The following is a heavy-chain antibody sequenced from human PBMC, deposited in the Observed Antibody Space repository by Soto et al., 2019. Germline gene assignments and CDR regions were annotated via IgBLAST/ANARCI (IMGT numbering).Heavy chain of an antibody. Sequence: LSLTCTVSGGSIRSYYWSWIRQPAGKGLEWIGRIYTSGSTNYNPSLKSRVTMSLDTSKNQFSLKLTSVTAADTALYYCARGNCSSPNCYSFSGYYGMDVWGQGTTVTVSS. J-gene: IGHJ6*02. V-gene: IGHV4-4*07. D-gene: IGHD2-2*01. CDR2: IYTSGST. CDR3: ARGNCSSPNCYSFSGYYGMDV. CDR1: GGSIRSYY.